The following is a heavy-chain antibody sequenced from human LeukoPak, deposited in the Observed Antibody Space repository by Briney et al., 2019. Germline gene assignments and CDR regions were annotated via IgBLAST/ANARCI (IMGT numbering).Heavy chain of an antibody. Sequence: SETLSLTCAVSGGSISSYYWSWLRQPPGKGLEWIGYIYYSGSTNYNPSLKSRVTISVDTSKNQFSLKLSSVTAADTAVYYCARAYCSSTSCSPYNWFDPWGQGTLVTVSA. J-gene: IGHJ5*02. CDR2: IYYSGST. CDR1: GGSISSYY. D-gene: IGHD2-2*01. CDR3: ARAYCSSTSCSPYNWFDP. V-gene: IGHV4-59*01.